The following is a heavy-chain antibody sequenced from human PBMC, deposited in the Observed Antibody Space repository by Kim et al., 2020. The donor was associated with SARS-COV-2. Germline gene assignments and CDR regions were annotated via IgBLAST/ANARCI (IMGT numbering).Heavy chain of an antibody. V-gene: IGHV3-66*01. D-gene: IGHD3-22*01. CDR3: ATVVFYYDAGYFKN. J-gene: IGHJ1*01. Sequence: AHSVKGRLSISRDHSKNTLYLQMNSLRAEDTAVYYCATVVFYYDAGYFKNWGQGTLVIVSS.